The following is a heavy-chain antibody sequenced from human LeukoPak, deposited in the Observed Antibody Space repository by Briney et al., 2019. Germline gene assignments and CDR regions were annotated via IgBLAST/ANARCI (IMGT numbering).Heavy chain of an antibody. CDR2: INHRGST. V-gene: IGHV4-34*01. CDR1: GMSLSDYY. J-gene: IGHJ4*02. CDR3: ATSPYCGGDCYHY. D-gene: IGHD2-21*02. Sequence: SETLSLTCGVSGMSLSDYYWTWIRQSPGKGLEWIGEINHRGSTDYNPSLKSRVTISIDTSKDQFSLELRSVTAADTAVYYCATSPYCGGDCYHYWGQGTLVAVSS.